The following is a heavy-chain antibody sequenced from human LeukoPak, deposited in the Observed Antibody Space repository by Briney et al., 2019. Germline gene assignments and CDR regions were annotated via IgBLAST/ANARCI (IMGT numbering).Heavy chain of an antibody. J-gene: IGHJ4*02. Sequence: SETLSLTCAVSGVSISSSNWWSWVRQPPGKGLEWIGEIYHSGSTNYNPSLKSRVTISVDKSKNQFSLKLSSVTAADTAVYYCARDLGQQLVLFYYWGQGTLVTVSS. D-gene: IGHD6-13*01. CDR2: IYHSGST. CDR3: ARDLGQQLVLFYY. CDR1: GVSISSSNW. V-gene: IGHV4-4*02.